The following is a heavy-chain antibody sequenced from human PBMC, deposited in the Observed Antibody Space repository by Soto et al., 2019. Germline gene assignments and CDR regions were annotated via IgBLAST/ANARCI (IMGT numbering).Heavy chain of an antibody. Sequence: QVQLVESGGGVVQPGRSLRLSCAASGFTFSDYGIHWVRQAPGKGLEWVAVISYDGSNKWYADSVKGRFTISRDNSKNTLHLQMNSLRPEDTAVYYCAKDLQGSSGIDYWGRGTLVTVSS. J-gene: IGHJ4*02. CDR2: ISYDGSNK. CDR1: GFTFSDYG. D-gene: IGHD6-6*01. CDR3: AKDLQGSSGIDY. V-gene: IGHV3-30*18.